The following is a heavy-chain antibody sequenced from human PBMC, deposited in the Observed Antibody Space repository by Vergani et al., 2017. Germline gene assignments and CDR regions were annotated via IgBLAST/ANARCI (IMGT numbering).Heavy chain of an antibody. Sequence: QVQLQQWGAGLLKPSETLSLTCAVYGGSFSGYYWSWIRQPPGKGLEWIGEINHSGSTNYNPSLKSRGTISVDTSKNQFSLKLGSVTAADTAVYYCARRRAAAGTRGLYFDYWGQGTLVTVSS. J-gene: IGHJ4*02. V-gene: IGHV4-34*01. CDR3: ARRRAAAGTRGLYFDY. CDR2: INHSGST. CDR1: GGSFSGYY. D-gene: IGHD6-13*01.